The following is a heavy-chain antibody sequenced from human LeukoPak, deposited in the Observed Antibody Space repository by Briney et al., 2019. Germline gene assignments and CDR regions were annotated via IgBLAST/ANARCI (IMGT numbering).Heavy chain of an antibody. Sequence: GGSLRLSCAASGFTFSSYSMNWVRQAPGKGLEWVSYISSSSSTIYYADSVKGRFTISRDNAKNSLYLQMNSLRAEDTAVYYCARDDSSSSRGAHTDYYGMDVWGQGTTVTVSS. J-gene: IGHJ6*02. CDR3: ARDDSSSSRGAHTDYYGMDV. CDR2: ISSSSSTI. V-gene: IGHV3-48*01. D-gene: IGHD6-6*01. CDR1: GFTFSSYS.